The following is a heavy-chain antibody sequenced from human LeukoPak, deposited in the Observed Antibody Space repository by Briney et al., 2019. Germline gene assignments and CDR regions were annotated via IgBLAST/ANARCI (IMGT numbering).Heavy chain of an antibody. D-gene: IGHD6-19*01. CDR2: INWNGGST. CDR3: ANSAVAGRDYYYGMDV. CDR1: GFTFDDYG. V-gene: IGHV3-20*04. J-gene: IGHJ6*02. Sequence: RSGGSLRLSCAASGFTFDDYGMSWVRQAPGKGLEWVSGINWNGGSTGYADSVKGRFTISRDNSKNTLYLQMNSLRAEDTAVYYCANSAVAGRDYYYGMDVWGQGTTVTVSS.